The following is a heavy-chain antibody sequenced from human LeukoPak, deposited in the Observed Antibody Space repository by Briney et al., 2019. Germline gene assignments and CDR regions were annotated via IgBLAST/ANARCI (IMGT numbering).Heavy chain of an antibody. J-gene: IGHJ4*02. CDR1: GLTFRNYG. V-gene: IGHV3-33*01. CDR3: ARDQCSSYLYYFDY. Sequence: GGSLRLSCAVSGLTFRNYGMHWVRQAPGKGLEWVANIRPDGREQKYLDSVKGRFTISRDNSKNTLYLQMNSLRAEDTAVYYCARDQCSSYLYYFDYWGQGTLVTVSS. CDR2: IRPDGREQ. D-gene: IGHD3-22*01.